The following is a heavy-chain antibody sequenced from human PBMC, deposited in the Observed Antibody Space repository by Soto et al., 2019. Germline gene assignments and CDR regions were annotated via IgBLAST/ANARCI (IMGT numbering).Heavy chain of an antibody. V-gene: IGHV4-30-2*06. Sequence: SETLSLTCTVSGASISYGGFSWSWIRQSPGKGLEWIGYISHLENTYFHPSFKSRLTMSIDRSRNQFSLNLSSVTAADRAVYHCVRAGGYDPFDYWGQGVLVPVYS. CDR2: ISHLENT. D-gene: IGHD2-8*02. CDR3: VRAGGYDPFDY. J-gene: IGHJ4*02. CDR1: GASISYGGFS.